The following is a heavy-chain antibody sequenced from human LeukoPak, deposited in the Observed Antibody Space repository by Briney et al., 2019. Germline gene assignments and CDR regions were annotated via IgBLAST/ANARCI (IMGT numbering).Heavy chain of an antibody. V-gene: IGHV3-53*05. CDR1: GFTVSAHY. CDR2: LYTGGDT. D-gene: IGHD6-13*01. Sequence: GGSLRLSCAVSGFTVSAHYMSWVRQAPGKGLECVSFLYTGGDTYYADSVKGRFTISRDNSKNTLYLEMDSLRAEDTALYYCARGLRLDSSSSYYGRNYYNYYGMDVWGQGTTVTVSS. CDR3: ARGLRLDSSSSYYGRNYYNYYGMDV. J-gene: IGHJ6*02.